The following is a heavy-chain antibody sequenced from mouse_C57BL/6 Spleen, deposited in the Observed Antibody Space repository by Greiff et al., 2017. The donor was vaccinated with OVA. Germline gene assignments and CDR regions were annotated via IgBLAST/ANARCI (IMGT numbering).Heavy chain of an antibody. D-gene: IGHD2-1*01. CDR3: ARLKGNLWYFDV. CDR2: INPNNGGT. CDR1: GYTFTDYN. J-gene: IGHJ1*03. V-gene: IGHV1-18*01. Sequence: VQLQQSGPELVKPGASVKIPCKASGYTFTDYNMDWVKQSHGKSLEWIGDINPNNGGTIYNQKFKGKATLTVDKSSSTAYMELRSLTSEDTAVYYCARLKGNLWYFDVWGTGTTVTVSS.